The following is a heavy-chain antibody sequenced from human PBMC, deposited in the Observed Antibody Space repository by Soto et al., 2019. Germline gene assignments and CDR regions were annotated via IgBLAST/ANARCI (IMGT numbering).Heavy chain of an antibody. CDR3: SPPTPIRGAMIPNINFDF. J-gene: IGHJ4*02. CDR2: FDPEDGEA. V-gene: IGHV1-24*01. D-gene: IGHD3-10*01. Sequence: AAVKVSCKISAHTLTDLSIHWVRQAPGKGLEWMGGFDPEDGEAIYAQKWHGRVTVTEDTVTYTAHMELSGLNVDATAVDYCSPPTPIRGAMIPNINFDFWGQGTPVTVSS. CDR1: AHTLTDLS.